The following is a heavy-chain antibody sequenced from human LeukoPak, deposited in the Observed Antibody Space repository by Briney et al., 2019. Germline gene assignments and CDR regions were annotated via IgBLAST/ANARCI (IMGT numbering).Heavy chain of an antibody. V-gene: IGHV3-30*02. CDR1: GFTFSSYG. Sequence: GGSLRLSCAASGFTFSSYGMHWVRQAPGKGLEWVAFIRYDGSNKYYADSVKGRFTISRDNSKNTLYLQMNSLRAEDTAVYYCAKDRGDYDFWSGYYWYAFDIWGQGTMVTVSS. CDR3: AKDRGDYDFWSGYYWYAFDI. CDR2: IRYDGSNK. J-gene: IGHJ3*02. D-gene: IGHD3-3*01.